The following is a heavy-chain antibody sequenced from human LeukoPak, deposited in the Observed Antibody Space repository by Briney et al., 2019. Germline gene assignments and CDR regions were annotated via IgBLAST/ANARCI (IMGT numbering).Heavy chain of an antibody. CDR3: AKSRVGATKNDAFDI. D-gene: IGHD1-26*01. CDR2: ISGSGGST. J-gene: IGHJ3*02. V-gene: IGHV3-23*01. Sequence: GGSLRFSCVVSGFTFSSYAMSWVRQAPGKGLEWVSAISGSGGSTYYADSVKGRFTISRDNSKNTLYLQMNSLRAEDTAVYYCAKSRVGATKNDAFDIWGQGTMVTVSS. CDR1: GFTFSSYA.